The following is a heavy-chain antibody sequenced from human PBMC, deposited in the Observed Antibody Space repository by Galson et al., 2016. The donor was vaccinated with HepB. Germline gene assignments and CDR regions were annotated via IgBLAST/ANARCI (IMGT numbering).Heavy chain of an antibody. CDR2: IDPSDSQT. D-gene: IGHD2-15*01. J-gene: IGHJ5*02. CDR1: GYRFTTYW. CDR3: ARGYCSGGGCYGYAGWFDP. Sequence: QSGAEVKKPGESLRISCKSSGYRFTTYWISWVRQMPGKGLEWMGKIDPSDSQTNYSPSFQGHVTMSVDKSISTAYLQWSSLKASDTAIYYCARGYCSGGGCYGYAGWFDPWGQGTLVTVSS. V-gene: IGHV5-10-1*01.